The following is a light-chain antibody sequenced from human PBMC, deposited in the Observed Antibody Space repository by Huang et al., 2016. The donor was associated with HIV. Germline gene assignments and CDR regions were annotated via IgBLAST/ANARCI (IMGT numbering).Light chain of an antibody. CDR1: QSVLYSSNKKNY. V-gene: IGKV4-1*01. J-gene: IGKJ3*01. CDR3: QQYYNTPFT. Sequence: DIVMAQSPDSLTVSLGERATVNFRSSQSVLYSSNKKNYLAWDQQKPGQPPKLLSSWASTRKSGVPDRISGSWSGTDVTLTSNDLQAEDVAVYFCQQYYNTPFTFGQGTKVEIK. CDR2: WAS.